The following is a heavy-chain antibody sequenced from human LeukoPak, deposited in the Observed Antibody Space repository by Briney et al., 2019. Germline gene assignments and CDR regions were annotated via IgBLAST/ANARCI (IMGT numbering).Heavy chain of an antibody. J-gene: IGHJ4*02. CDR1: GGSISSNTYY. Sequence: SETLSLTCTVSGGSISSNTYYWGWIRQPPGKGLEWIGSIYYSGSTYYNPSLKSRVTISLDTSKNPFSLKLNSVTAADTAVYYCARDWGYGGNFYFDYWGQGTLVTVSS. D-gene: IGHD4-23*01. CDR2: IYYSGST. V-gene: IGHV4-39*07. CDR3: ARDWGYGGNFYFDY.